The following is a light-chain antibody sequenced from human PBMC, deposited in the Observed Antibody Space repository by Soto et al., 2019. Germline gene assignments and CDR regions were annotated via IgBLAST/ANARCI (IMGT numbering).Light chain of an antibody. Sequence: DIMMAQSPGSLAVSLGERATINCKSIQIVLYSSNRKSYLAWYQQKPGQAPKLLIHSPSTRESGVPDRFSASGSGTDLPLPISSLQAEDVAVYSCQPYYHTPLTFGGGTKA. CDR2: SPS. CDR1: QIVLYSSNRKSY. CDR3: QPYYHTPLT. V-gene: IGKV4-1*01. J-gene: IGKJ4*01.